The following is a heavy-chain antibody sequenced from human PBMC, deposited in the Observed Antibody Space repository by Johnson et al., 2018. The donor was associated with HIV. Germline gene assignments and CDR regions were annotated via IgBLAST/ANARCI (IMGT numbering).Heavy chain of an antibody. V-gene: IGHV3-33*08. CDR1: GFTFSSYW. Sequence: QVQLVESGGGLVQPGGSLRLSCAVCGFTFSSYWMTWVRQAPGKGLEWVAVIWYDGSNKYYADSVKGRFTISRDNSKNTLYLQMNSMRAEDTALYYCARDGGSGWYFAFDIWGQGTMVTVSS. CDR2: IWYDGSNK. CDR3: ARDGGSGWYFAFDI. J-gene: IGHJ3*02. D-gene: IGHD6-19*01.